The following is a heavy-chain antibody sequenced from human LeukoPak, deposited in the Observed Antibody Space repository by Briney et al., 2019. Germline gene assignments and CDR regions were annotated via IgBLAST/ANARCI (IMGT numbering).Heavy chain of an antibody. J-gene: IGHJ4*02. Sequence: GGSLRLSCTASGFTSGDYAMSWVRQAPGKGLEWVSSISGSGGNTFYADSVKGRFTISRDNSKNTLYLQMNSLRAEDTAAYHCAKGRNEDGDAALNYWGQGTLVTVSS. V-gene: IGHV3-23*01. CDR2: ISGSGGNT. CDR3: AKGRNEDGDAALNY. D-gene: IGHD4-17*01. CDR1: GFTSGDYA.